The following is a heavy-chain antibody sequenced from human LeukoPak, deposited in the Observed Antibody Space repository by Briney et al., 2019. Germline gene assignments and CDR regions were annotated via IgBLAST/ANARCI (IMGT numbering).Heavy chain of an antibody. CDR2: ITNGGGTT. Sequence: PGESLRLSCAASGFTFGSYAMSWVRQTPGKCLEWVSIITNGGGTTYYADSVRARFTISRDNSKNMLYLQMNSLRAEDTAVYYCVKLSSGSGSKFGFDSWGQGTLVTVSS. CDR1: GFTFGSYA. V-gene: IGHV3-23*01. D-gene: IGHD6-19*01. CDR3: VKLSSGSGSKFGFDS. J-gene: IGHJ4*02.